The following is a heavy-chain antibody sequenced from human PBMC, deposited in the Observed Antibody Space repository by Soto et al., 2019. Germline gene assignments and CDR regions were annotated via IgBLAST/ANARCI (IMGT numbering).Heavy chain of an antibody. J-gene: IGHJ4*02. V-gene: IGHV2-5*02. CDR2: IYWDNDK. CDR3: VPSPGYSYASH. D-gene: IGHD5-18*01. CDR1: GFSLSTSGVG. Sequence: QITLKESGPTLVKPTQTLTLTCTFSGFSLSTSGVGVGWIRQPPGKALEWLALIYWDNDKRYSPSLKSRLTITKDTSKNQVVLTMTNMDPVDAATYYCVPSPGYSYASHWGQGALVTVSS.